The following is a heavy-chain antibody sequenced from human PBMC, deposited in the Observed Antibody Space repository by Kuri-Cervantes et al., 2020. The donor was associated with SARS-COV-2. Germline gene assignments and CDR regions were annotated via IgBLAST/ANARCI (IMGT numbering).Heavy chain of an antibody. CDR1: GFTFSSYA. CDR2: ISGSGAST. J-gene: IGHJ6*02. Sequence: GGSLRLSCAASGFTFSSYAMNWVRQAPGKGLEWVSAISGSGASTYYADSVKGRFTISRDNSENTLHLQMSSLRAEDTAVYYCARVDCTEGVCYTGPPTGTYFYFGMAVWGQGTTVTVSS. V-gene: IGHV3-23*01. D-gene: IGHD2-8*01. CDR3: ARVDCTEGVCYTGPPTGTYFYFGMAV.